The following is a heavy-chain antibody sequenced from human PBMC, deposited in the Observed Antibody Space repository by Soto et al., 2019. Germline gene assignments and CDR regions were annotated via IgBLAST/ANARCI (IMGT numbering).Heavy chain of an antibody. CDR1: GGSLGSYY. CDR3: ARGGDGRMTTNPYYYNGMDV. J-gene: IGHJ6*02. D-gene: IGHD2-21*02. CDR2: VFYTGRA. V-gene: IGHV4-59*01. Sequence: SETLSLTCTVSGGSLGSYYWSWIRQPPGKGLEWIGYVFYTGRANYNASLKSRVSISLDTSNYQFSLKLSYVTAADTAVYYCARGGDGRMTTNPYYYNGMDVWGPGTTVTVSS.